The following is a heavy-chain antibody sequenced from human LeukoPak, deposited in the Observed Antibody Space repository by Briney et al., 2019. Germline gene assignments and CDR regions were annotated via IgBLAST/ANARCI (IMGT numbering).Heavy chain of an antibody. J-gene: IGHJ4*02. CDR3: TRGGIDYYDSSGYYPLDY. Sequence: PGGSLRLSCTASGFTFGDYAMSWVRQAPGKGLEWVGFIRTKAYGGTTDHAASVRCRFTISRDDSKSIAYLQMNSLKTEDTAVYYCTRGGIDYYDSSGYYPLDYWGQGDLVTVSS. V-gene: IGHV3-49*04. CDR1: GFTFGDYA. D-gene: IGHD3-22*01. CDR2: IRTKAYGGTT.